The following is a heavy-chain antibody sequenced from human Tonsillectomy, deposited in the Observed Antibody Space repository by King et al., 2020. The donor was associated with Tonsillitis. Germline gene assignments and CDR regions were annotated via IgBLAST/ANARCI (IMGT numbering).Heavy chain of an antibody. D-gene: IGHD6-13*01. CDR1: GFTFSNYW. CDR2: IKQDGSEN. Sequence: EVQLVESGGGLVQPGGSLRLSCAASGFTFSNYWMSWVRQAPGKGLEWVANIKQDGSENYYVGSVKGLLTISRDNAKNSLYLQMNSLRAEDTAVYYCARGPPYSNLDYYYGMDVWGQGTTVTVSS. CDR3: ARGPPYSNLDYYYGMDV. V-gene: IGHV3-7*03. J-gene: IGHJ6*02.